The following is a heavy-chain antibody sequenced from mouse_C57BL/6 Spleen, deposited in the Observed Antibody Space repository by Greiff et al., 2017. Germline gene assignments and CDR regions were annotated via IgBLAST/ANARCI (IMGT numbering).Heavy chain of an antibody. Sequence: VQLQQSGAELVKPGASVKISCKASGYAFSSYWMNWVKQRPGKGLEWIGQIYPGDGDTNYNGKFKGKATLTADKSSSTAYMQLSSLTSEDSAVYFCARHDYDAALYAMDYWGQGTSVTVSS. V-gene: IGHV1-80*01. D-gene: IGHD2-4*01. CDR1: GYAFSSYW. CDR3: ARHDYDAALYAMDY. J-gene: IGHJ4*01. CDR2: IYPGDGDT.